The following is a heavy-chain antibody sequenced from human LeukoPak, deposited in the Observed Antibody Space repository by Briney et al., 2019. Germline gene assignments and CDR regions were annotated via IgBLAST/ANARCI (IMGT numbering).Heavy chain of an antibody. D-gene: IGHD6-13*01. V-gene: IGHV3-9*01. CDR2: ISWSSGSI. CDR3: AKAYYSSSRGDFDY. J-gene: IGHJ4*02. CDR1: GFTFDDYA. Sequence: GGSLRLSCAASGFTFDDYAMHWVRQAPGKGLEWVSGISWSSGSIGYADSVKGRFTISRDNAKNSLYLQMNSLRAEDTALYYCAKAYYSSSRGDFDYWGQGTLVTVSS.